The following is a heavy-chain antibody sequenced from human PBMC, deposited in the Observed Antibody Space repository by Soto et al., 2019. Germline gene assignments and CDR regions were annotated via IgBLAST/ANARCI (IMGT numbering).Heavy chain of an antibody. CDR1: AGSISSGDYY. V-gene: IGHV4-31*03. CDR3: AIVSYSSSPRYYYYGMDV. J-gene: IGHJ6*02. CDR2: IYYSGST. D-gene: IGHD6-13*01. Sequence: QVQLQESGPGLVKPSQTLSLTCTVSAGSISSGDYYWSWIRQHPGKGLEWIGHIYYSGSTYYNPSLTGRVTIPVDTSTNEFSRKLSSVTAAATAVYYWAIVSYSSSPRYYYYGMDVWGQGTTVTVSS.